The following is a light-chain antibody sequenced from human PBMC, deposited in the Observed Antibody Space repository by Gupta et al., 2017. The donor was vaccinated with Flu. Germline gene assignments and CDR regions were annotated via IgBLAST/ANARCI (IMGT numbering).Light chain of an antibody. J-gene: IGKJ4*01. V-gene: IGKV3-20*01. CDR2: GAS. CDR3: QQYGSSPLT. CDR1: QSVSSSY. Sequence: ERANLSCRASQSVSSSYLAWYQQKPGQAPRLLIYGASSRATGIPDRFSGSGSGTDFTLTISRLEPEDFAVYYCQQYGSSPLTFGGGTKVEIK.